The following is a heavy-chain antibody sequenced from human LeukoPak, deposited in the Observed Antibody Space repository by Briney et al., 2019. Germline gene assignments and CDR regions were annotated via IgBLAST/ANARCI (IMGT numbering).Heavy chain of an antibody. Sequence: PGGSLRLSCAASGFTLSSHWMSWVRQAPGKGLEWVANMKQDGSQKYYADSVKGRFTISRDNAKNSLYLQMNSLRAEDTAVYYCARVLPWSYYFDSWGQGALVTVSS. CDR2: MKQDGSQK. J-gene: IGHJ4*02. CDR1: GFTLSSHW. CDR3: ARVLPWSYYFDS. V-gene: IGHV3-7*01. D-gene: IGHD2-15*01.